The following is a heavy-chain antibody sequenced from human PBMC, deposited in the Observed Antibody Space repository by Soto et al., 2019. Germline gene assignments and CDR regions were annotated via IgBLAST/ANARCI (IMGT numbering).Heavy chain of an antibody. V-gene: IGHV2-5*02. J-gene: IGHJ3*02. Sequence: QITLKESGPTLVKPTKTLTLTCTFSGFPLSTSGVGVGWIRQPPGKALEWLALIYWDDDKRYSTSLKSRLTITKDTSKNQVVLTMTNMDPVDTATYYCAQARVVITTFSAFDIWGQGTMVTVSS. CDR1: GFPLSTSGVG. CDR3: AQARVVITTFSAFDI. D-gene: IGHD3-22*01. CDR2: IYWDDDK.